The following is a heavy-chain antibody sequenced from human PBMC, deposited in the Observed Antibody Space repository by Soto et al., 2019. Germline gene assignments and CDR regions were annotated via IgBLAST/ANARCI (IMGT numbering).Heavy chain of an antibody. J-gene: IGHJ4*02. Sequence: GGSLRLSCAASGFTFSSYSMNWVRQAPGKGLEWVSSISSSSSYIYYADSVKGRFTISRDNAKNSLYLQMNSLRAEDTAVYYCARVSIAAAAYGDWGQGTLVTVSS. D-gene: IGHD6-13*01. V-gene: IGHV3-21*01. CDR1: GFTFSSYS. CDR3: ARVSIAAAAYGD. CDR2: ISSSSSYI.